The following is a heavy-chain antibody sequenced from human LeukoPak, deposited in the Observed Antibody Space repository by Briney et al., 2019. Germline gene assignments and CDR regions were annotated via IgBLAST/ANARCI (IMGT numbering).Heavy chain of an antibody. CDR3: ARGRRVNCGGDCYYYYYYMDV. J-gene: IGHJ6*03. Sequence: GGSLRLSCAASGFTFSSYGMHWVRQAPGKGLEWVAFIRYDGSNKYYADSVKGRFTISRDNAKNSLYLQMNSLRAEDTAVYYFARGRRVNCGGDCYYYYYYMDVWGKGTTVTVSS. CDR2: IRYDGSNK. V-gene: IGHV3-30*02. CDR1: GFTFSSYG. D-gene: IGHD2-21*02.